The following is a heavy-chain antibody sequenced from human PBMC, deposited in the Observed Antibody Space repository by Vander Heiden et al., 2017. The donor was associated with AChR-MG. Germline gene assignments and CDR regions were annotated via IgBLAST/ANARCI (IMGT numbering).Heavy chain of an antibody. J-gene: IGHJ4*02. D-gene: IGHD4-17*01. CDR2: ISSSSSYI. CDR1: GFTFSSYS. CDR3: ARDGQMTTVTTSDY. V-gene: IGHV3-21*01. Sequence: EVQLVESGGGLVKPGGSLRLSCAASGFTFSSYSMNWVRQAPGKGLEWVSSISSSSSYIYYADSVKGRFTISRDNAKNSLYLQMNSLRAEDTAVYYCARDGQMTTVTTSDYWGQGTLVTVSS.